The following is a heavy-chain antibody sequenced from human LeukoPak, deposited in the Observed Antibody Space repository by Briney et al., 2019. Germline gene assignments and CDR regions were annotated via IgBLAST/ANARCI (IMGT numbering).Heavy chain of an antibody. J-gene: IGHJ4*02. CDR3: ARFNDYGDARYFDY. V-gene: IGHV4-59*01. CDR1: GGSISSYY. Sequence: SETLSLTCSVSGGSISSYYWSWIRQPPGKGLEWIGYIHYSGSNNYNPSLKSRVTISVDTSKNQFSLKLRSVTAADTAVYYCARFNDYGDARYFDYWGQGTVVTVSS. CDR2: IHYSGSN. D-gene: IGHD4-17*01.